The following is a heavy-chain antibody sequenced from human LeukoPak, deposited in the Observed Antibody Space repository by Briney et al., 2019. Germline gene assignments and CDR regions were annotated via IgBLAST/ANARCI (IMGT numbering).Heavy chain of an antibody. Sequence: GGSLRLSCAASGFTFSSYAMSWVRQAPGKGLEWVSSIIGSGDSTYYAESVKGRFTISRDKSKKTLYLQMNSLRAEDTAVYYCAKGGHYYYYYYYMDVWGKGTTVTVSS. CDR2: IIGSGDST. J-gene: IGHJ6*03. V-gene: IGHV3-23*01. CDR1: GFTFSSYA. CDR3: AKGGHYYYYYYYMDV.